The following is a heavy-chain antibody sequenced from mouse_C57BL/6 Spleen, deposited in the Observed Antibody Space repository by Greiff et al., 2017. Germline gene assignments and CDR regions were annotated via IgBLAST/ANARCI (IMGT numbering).Heavy chain of an antibody. V-gene: IGHV1-82*01. D-gene: IGHD1-1*01. CDR1: GYAFSSSW. J-gene: IGHJ1*03. CDR2: IYPGDGDT. CDR3: ARGYYGSSWYFDV. Sequence: VQLQQSGPALVKPGASVKISCKASGYAFSSSWMNWVKQRPGKGLEWIGRIYPGDGDTNYNGKFKGKATLTADKSSSTAYMQLSSLTSEDSAVYFCARGYYGSSWYFDVWGTGTTVTVSS.